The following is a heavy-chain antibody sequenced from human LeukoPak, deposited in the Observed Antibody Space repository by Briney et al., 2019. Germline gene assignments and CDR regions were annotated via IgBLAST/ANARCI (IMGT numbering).Heavy chain of an antibody. D-gene: IGHD1-14*01. Sequence: SETLSLTCTVSGGSISSSSYYWGWIRQPPGKGLEWIGNIYYSGSTYYNPSLKSRVSTSVGTSKNQFSLKLTSVTAADTAVYYCARAPEYGLYYFDYWGQGTPVTVSS. CDR1: GGSISSSSYY. CDR2: IYYSGST. V-gene: IGHV4-39*07. CDR3: ARAPEYGLYYFDY. J-gene: IGHJ4*02.